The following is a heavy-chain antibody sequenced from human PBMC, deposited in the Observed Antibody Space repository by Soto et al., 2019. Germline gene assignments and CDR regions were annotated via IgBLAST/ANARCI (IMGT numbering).Heavy chain of an antibody. CDR2: IYTGVST. Sequence: GGSLRLSCAASGFTVSSNYMTWVRQAPGKGLEWVSVIYTGVSTYYADSVKGRYTISRDKSKNTLFLQMNSLRVEDTAVYYCARGYCSSTTRQTFDYWGQGTLVTVSS. D-gene: IGHD2-2*01. CDR1: GFTVSSNY. V-gene: IGHV3-66*01. CDR3: ARGYCSSTTRQTFDY. J-gene: IGHJ4*02.